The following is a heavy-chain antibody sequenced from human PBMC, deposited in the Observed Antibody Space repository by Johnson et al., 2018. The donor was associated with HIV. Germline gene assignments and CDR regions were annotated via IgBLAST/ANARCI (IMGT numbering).Heavy chain of an antibody. CDR3: TRDTGGSEF. CDR1: GFPVSSSY. CDR2: LYSGGDT. J-gene: IGHJ3*01. Sequence: VQLVESGGGLVQPGGSLRLSCAASGFPVSSSYMSWVRQAPGKGLAWVSVLYSGGDTYYADSVEGRFIISRDNSKNTLYLQMNTLRAEDTAVYYCTRDTGGSEFWGQGTVVTVSS. D-gene: IGHD6-19*01. V-gene: IGHV3-66*01.